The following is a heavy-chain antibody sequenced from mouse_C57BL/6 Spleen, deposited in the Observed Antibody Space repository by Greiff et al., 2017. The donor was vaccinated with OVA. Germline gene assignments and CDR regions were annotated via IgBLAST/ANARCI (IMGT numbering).Heavy chain of an antibody. Sequence: EVHLVESGGDLVKPGGSLKLSCAASGFTFSSYGMSWVRQTPDKRLEWLATISSGGSYTYYPDSVKGRFTISRDNAKNTLYLQMSSLKSEDTAMYYCARQGGSGPAWFAYWGQGTLVTVSA. CDR1: GFTFSSYG. J-gene: IGHJ3*01. CDR3: ARQGGSGPAWFAY. CDR2: ISSGGSYT. V-gene: IGHV5-6*01. D-gene: IGHD3-2*02.